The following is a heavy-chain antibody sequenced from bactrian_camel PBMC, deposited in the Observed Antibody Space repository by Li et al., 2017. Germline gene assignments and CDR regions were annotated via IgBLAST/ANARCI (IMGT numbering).Heavy chain of an antibody. CDR3: AAECAPDEAGGFRY. J-gene: IGHJ6*01. CDR2: IYTSGGRT. CDR1: AVTDAANC. V-gene: IGHV3S1*01. Sequence: HVQLVESGGGSVQAGGSLRLSCAASAVTDAANCMGWYRQAPGKEREGVAAIYTSGGRTLYADSVKGRFTISKDDTTDILYLQMNSLKPEDTAMYYCAAECAPDEAGGFRYWGQGTQVTVS. D-gene: IGHD6*01.